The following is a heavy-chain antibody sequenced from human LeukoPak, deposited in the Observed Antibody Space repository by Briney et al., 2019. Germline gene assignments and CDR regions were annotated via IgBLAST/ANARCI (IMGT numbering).Heavy chain of an antibody. CDR1: GFTFSSYG. CDR2: IRYDGSNK. Sequence: PGGSLRLSCAASGFTFSSYGMHWVRQAPGKGLEWVAFIRYDGSNKYYADSVKGRFTISRDNSKHTLYLQMNSLRAEDTAVYYCAKDSLLWFGELLWYFDYWGQGTLVTVSS. J-gene: IGHJ4*02. CDR3: AKDSLLWFGELLWYFDY. V-gene: IGHV3-30*02. D-gene: IGHD3-10*01.